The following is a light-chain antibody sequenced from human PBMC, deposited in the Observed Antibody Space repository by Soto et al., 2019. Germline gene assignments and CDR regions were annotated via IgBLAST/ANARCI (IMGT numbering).Light chain of an antibody. J-gene: IGKJ1*01. CDR2: DVS. Sequence: DIQMTQSPSTLSASVGVRVTITCRASQSISSWLAWYQQKPGKAPNLLIYDVSSLESGVPSRFSGSGSGTEFTLIISCLQPDDFATYYCQQYNSYPWTFGQGTKVEIK. V-gene: IGKV1-5*01. CDR1: QSISSW. CDR3: QQYNSYPWT.